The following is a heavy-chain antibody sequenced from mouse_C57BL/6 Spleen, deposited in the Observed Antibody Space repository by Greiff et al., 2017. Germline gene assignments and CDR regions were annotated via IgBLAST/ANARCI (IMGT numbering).Heavy chain of an antibody. Sequence: QVQLQQPGAELVRPGSSVKLSCKASGYTFTSYWMHWVKQRPIQGLEWIGNIDPSDSETHYNQKFKDKATLTVDKSSSTAYMQLSSLTSEDSAVYYCARSLYYGSSYGFYYAMDYWGQGTSVTVSS. D-gene: IGHD1-1*01. CDR1: GYTFTSYW. J-gene: IGHJ4*01. CDR3: ARSLYYGSSYGFYYAMDY. CDR2: IDPSDSET. V-gene: IGHV1-52*01.